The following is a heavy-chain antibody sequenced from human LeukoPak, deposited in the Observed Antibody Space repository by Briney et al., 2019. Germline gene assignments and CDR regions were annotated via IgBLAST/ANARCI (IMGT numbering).Heavy chain of an antibody. V-gene: IGHV4-4*07. J-gene: IGHJ4*02. Sequence: SETLSLTCTVSGGSISSYYWSWIRQPAGKGLEWIGRIYTSGSTNYNPSLKSRVTMSVDTSKNQFSLKLSSVTAADTAVYYCARERGDYGDYAVDYWGRGTLVTVSS. CDR3: ARERGDYGDYAVDY. D-gene: IGHD4-17*01. CDR1: GGSISSYY. CDR2: IYTSGST.